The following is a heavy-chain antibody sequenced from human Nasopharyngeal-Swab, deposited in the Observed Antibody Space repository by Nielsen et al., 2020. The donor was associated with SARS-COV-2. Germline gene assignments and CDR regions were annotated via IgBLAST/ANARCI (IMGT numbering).Heavy chain of an antibody. CDR3: ARDLSLFYYAFCFGYYRTHNYYGMDV. J-gene: IGHJ6*02. Sequence: RQAPGKGLEWIGSIYYSGSTYYNPSLKSRVTISVDTSKNQFSLKLSSMTAADTAVYYCARDLSLFYYAFCFGYYRTHNYYGMDVWGQGTTVTVSS. CDR2: IYYSGST. V-gene: IGHV4-39*07. D-gene: IGHD3-3*01.